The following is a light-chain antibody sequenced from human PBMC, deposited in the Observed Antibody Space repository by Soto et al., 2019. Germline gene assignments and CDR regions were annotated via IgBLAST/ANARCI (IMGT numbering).Light chain of an antibody. CDR2: TAS. V-gene: IGKV1-27*01. CDR3: QEYNSAPWT. Sequence: DIQMTQSPSSLSASVGDRVTITCRASQGISNYLAWYQHKPGKVPNLLIYTASTLQSGVPSRFSGSGSGTDFTLTISSLQPEDVATYYCQEYNSAPWTLGQGTKVEIK. J-gene: IGKJ1*01. CDR1: QGISNY.